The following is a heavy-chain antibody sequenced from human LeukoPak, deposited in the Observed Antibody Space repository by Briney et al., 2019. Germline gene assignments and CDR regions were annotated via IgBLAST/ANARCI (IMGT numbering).Heavy chain of an antibody. D-gene: IGHD6-19*01. CDR3: ARGGEGQWLDPFDY. Sequence: GGSLRLSCAASGFTFSSTWMSWVRQAPGKGLEWVANINQDGREKYYVDSVKGRFTISRDNAKNSLYLQMNSLRAEDTAVYYCARGGEGQWLDPFDYWGQGTLVTVSS. CDR2: INQDGREK. V-gene: IGHV3-7*01. CDR1: GFTFSSTW. J-gene: IGHJ4*02.